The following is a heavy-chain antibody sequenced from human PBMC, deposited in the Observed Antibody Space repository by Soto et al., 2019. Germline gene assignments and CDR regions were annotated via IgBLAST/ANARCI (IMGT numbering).Heavy chain of an antibody. CDR3: AREQYDFWGGSQGDGMDV. V-gene: IGHV3-30-3*01. CDR1: GFTFSSYA. Sequence: QVQLVESGGGVVQPGRSLRLSCAASGFTFSSYAMRWVRQAPGKGLEWVAVITYDGSKKYYADSVKGRFTISRDNSKNTLYLQMNGLRAEDTAVYYRAREQYDFWGGSQGDGMDVWGQGTTVTVSS. CDR2: ITYDGSKK. D-gene: IGHD3-3*01. J-gene: IGHJ6*02.